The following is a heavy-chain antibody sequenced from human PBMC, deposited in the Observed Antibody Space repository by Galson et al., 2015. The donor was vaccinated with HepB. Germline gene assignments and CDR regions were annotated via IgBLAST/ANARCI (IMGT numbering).Heavy chain of an antibody. CDR3: ARVITMVRAPGMGY. CDR1: GYTFTSYA. J-gene: IGHJ4*02. Sequence: SVKVSCKASGYTFTSYAMNWVRQAPGQGLEWMGWINTNTGNPTYAQGFTGRFVFSLDTSVSTAYLQISSLKAEDTAVYYCARVITMVRAPGMGYWGQGTLVTVSS. CDR2: INTNTGNP. V-gene: IGHV7-4-1*02. D-gene: IGHD3-10*01.